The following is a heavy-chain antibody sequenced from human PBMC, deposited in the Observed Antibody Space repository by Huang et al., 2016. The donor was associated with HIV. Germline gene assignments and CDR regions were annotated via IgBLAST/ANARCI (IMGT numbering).Heavy chain of an antibody. J-gene: IGHJ4*02. D-gene: IGHD3-10*01. CDR1: GGSFSGYY. CDR3: ARAPHYGSGSYYY. CDR2: ITHMVST. V-gene: IGHV4-34*01. Sequence: QVQLHQWGAGLLKPSETLSLTCAVYGGSFSGYYWSWIRQPPGMGLEWIGEITHMVSTNYNPSLKSRVTISEETSKNQFSLKLSSVTAADTAMYYCARAPHYGSGSYYYWGQGTLVTVSS.